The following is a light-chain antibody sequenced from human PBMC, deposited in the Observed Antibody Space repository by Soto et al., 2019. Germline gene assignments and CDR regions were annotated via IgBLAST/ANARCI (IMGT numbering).Light chain of an antibody. Sequence: DIQMTQSPSTLSASVGDRVTITCRASQSISSWLAWYQQKPGKAPKLLIYDASSLESGVPSRFSGGGSGTEFTLTISSLQPDDFATYYCQQYNSDSLTFGGGTKVEI. CDR3: QQYNSDSLT. CDR2: DAS. CDR1: QSISSW. J-gene: IGKJ4*01. V-gene: IGKV1-5*01.